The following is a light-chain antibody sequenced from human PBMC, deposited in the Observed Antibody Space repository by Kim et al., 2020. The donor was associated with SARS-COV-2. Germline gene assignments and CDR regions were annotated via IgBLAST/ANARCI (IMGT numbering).Light chain of an antibody. CDR2: RAS. CDR1: QTVSNN. J-gene: IGKJ1*01. Sequence: EIILTQSPVTLSVSPGERVTLSCRASQTVSNNLAWYQQKPGRAPRLLIYRASTRATGIPARFSGSWSGPHFTLTISSLQSDDFAVYYCQHYNDWPAFGQGTKVDIK. CDR3: QHYNDWPA. V-gene: IGKV3-15*01.